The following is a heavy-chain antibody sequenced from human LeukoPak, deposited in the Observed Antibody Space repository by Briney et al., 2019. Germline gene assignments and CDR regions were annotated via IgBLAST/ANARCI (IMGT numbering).Heavy chain of an antibody. J-gene: IGHJ4*02. CDR1: GFTFSRFA. CDR2: ISGSGHKT. Sequence: GGSLRLSCSASGFTFSRFAMSWVRQLPGKGLEWVSSISGSGHKTYYGDSVKGRFSVSRDNSKNILYLQMDSLRADDSALYYCAKDANCYDRSGYLIPFDYWGQGTLVTVSP. CDR3: AKDANCYDRSGYLIPFDY. V-gene: IGHV3-23*01. D-gene: IGHD3-22*01.